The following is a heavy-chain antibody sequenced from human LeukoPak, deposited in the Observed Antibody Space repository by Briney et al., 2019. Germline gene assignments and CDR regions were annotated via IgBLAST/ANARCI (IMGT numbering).Heavy chain of an antibody. J-gene: IGHJ4*02. CDR3: ARSEGGAHFDY. CDR1: GFTFSSYE. CDR2: ISSSGNTI. V-gene: IGHV3-48*03. Sequence: GGSLRLSCAASGFTFSSYEMNWVRQDPGEGLEWVSYISSSGNTIYYADSAKGRFTISRDNAKNSLYLQMDSLRAEDTAEYYCARSEGGAHFDYWGQGTRVTVSA. D-gene: IGHD4/OR15-4a*01.